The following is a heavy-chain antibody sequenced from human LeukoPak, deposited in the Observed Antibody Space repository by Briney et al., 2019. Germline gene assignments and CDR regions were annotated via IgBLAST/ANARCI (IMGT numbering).Heavy chain of an antibody. J-gene: IGHJ6*03. CDR1: GGSISSYY. D-gene: IGHD2-2*03. CDR2: IYTSGST. V-gene: IGHV4-4*08. CDR3: ARSLGYCSSTSCPIYYYYYCMDV. Sequence: SETLSLTCTVSGGSISSYYWSWIRQPPGKGLEWIGYIYTSGSTNYNPSLKSRVTISVDTSKNQFSLKLSSVTAADTAVYYCARSLGYCSSTSCPIYYYYYCMDVWGKGTTVTVSS.